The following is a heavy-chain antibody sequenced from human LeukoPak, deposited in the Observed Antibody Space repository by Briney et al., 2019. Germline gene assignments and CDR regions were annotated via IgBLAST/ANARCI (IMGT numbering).Heavy chain of an antibody. J-gene: IGHJ4*02. CDR1: GGSISSYY. D-gene: IGHD3-16*01. Sequence: SETLSLTCTVSGGSISSYYWSWVRQPPGKGLEWVGYIYYSGSPTYNPSLKSRLTISVDTSKNQFSLELRSVTAADTAVYYCARFGGYYFDYWGQGTLVTVSS. CDR2: IYYSGSP. CDR3: ARFGGYYFDY. V-gene: IGHV4-59*01.